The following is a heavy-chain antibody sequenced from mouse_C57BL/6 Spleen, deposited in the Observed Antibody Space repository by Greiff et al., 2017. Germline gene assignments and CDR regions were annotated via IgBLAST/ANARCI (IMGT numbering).Heavy chain of an antibody. CDR1: GYSFTDYN. CDR2: INPNYGTT. Sequence: VQLKESGPELVKPGASVKISCKASGYSFTDYNMNWVQQSNGKSLEWIGVINPNYGTTSYIQTFKGQATLTVDQSSSTTYMQLNILTSEDSAVYSGARSGYGSSYPAWFADWGQGTLVTVSA. CDR3: ARSGYGSSYPAWFAD. J-gene: IGHJ3*01. V-gene: IGHV1-39*01. D-gene: IGHD1-1*01.